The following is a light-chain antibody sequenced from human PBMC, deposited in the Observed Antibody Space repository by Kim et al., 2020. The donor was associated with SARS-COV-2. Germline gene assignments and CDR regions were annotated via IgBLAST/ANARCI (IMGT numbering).Light chain of an antibody. CDR1: QDISNY. V-gene: IGKV1-33*01. CDR3: QQDDYLPLT. J-gene: IGKJ4*01. Sequence: ASVGDRVTITCQASQDISNYLNWDQQKPGKAPKLLIYEASNLETGDPARFGGSGSGTDFTFSISNLQTEDIATYYCQQDDYLPLTFGGGTKVDI. CDR2: EAS.